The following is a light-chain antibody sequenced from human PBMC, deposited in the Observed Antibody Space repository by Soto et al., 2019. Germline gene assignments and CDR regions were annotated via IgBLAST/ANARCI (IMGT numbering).Light chain of an antibody. CDR3: EQSYTAPFT. J-gene: IGKJ3*01. CDR2: AAS. Sequence: DIQMTQSPSSLSASVGDRVTITCRASQSISNYLNWYQQKPGKAPHLPISAASNLKSGVPSRFIVAVSGMDFSLTINYLQPEDFAAYYCEQSYTAPFTVGPMTTVVI. V-gene: IGKV1-39*01. CDR1: QSISNY.